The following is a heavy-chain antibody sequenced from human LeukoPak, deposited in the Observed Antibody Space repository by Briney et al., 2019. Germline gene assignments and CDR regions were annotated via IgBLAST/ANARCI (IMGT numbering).Heavy chain of an antibody. CDR2: IYHSGST. V-gene: IGHV4-39*07. D-gene: IGHD3-16*01. Sequence: SETLSLTCTVSGGSISSGGYYWSWIRQPPGKGLEWIGSIYHSGSTYYNPSLKSRVTISVDTSKNQFSLKLSSVTAADTAVYYCARVTPGDWGPEYFQHWGQGTLVTVSS. J-gene: IGHJ1*01. CDR3: ARVTPGDWGPEYFQH. CDR1: GGSISSGGYY.